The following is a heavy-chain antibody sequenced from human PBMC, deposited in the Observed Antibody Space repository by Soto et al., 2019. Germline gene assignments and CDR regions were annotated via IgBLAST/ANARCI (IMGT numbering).Heavy chain of an antibody. V-gene: IGHV1-18*01. D-gene: IGHD4-17*01. J-gene: IGHJ6*02. CDR3: ARVRSTVTTHYYYGMDV. Sequence: GASVKVSCKASGYTLTSYGISWVRQAPGQGLEWMGWISAYNGNTNYAQKLQGRVTMTTDTSTSTAYMELGSLRSDDTAVYYCARVRSTVTTHYYYGMDVWGQGTTVTVSS. CDR1: GYTLTSYG. CDR2: ISAYNGNT.